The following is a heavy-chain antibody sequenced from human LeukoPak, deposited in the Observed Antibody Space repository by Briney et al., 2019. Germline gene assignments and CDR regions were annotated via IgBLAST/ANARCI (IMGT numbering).Heavy chain of an antibody. CDR2: IYYSGST. J-gene: IGHJ5*02. D-gene: IGHD6-13*01. CDR3: ARMFRSSWYINWFDP. CDR1: GGSIGSSSYY. Sequence: SETLSLTCTVSGGSIGSSSYYWGWIRQPPGKGLEWIGSIYYSGSTYYNPSLKSRVTISVDTSKNQFSLKLSSVTAADTAMYYCARMFRSSWYINWFDPWGQGTLVTVSS. V-gene: IGHV4-39*07.